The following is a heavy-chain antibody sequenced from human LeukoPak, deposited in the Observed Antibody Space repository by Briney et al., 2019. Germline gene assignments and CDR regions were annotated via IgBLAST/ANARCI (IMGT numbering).Heavy chain of an antibody. J-gene: IGHJ6*02. CDR2: INSDGSST. CDR1: GFTFSSYW. CDR3: ARAGYCSSTSCKDYYYYGMDV. V-gene: IGHV3-74*01. D-gene: IGHD2-2*01. Sequence: GGSLRLSCEASGFTFSSYWMHWVRQAPGKGLVWVSRINSDGSSTSYADSVKGRFTISRDNAKNTLYLQMNSLRAEDTAVYYCARAGYCSSTSCKDYYYYGMDVWGQGTTVTVSS.